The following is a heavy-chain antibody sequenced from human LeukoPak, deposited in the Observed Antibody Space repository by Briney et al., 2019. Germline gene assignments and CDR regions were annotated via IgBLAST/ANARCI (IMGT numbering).Heavy chain of an antibody. CDR3: ARDCGWYFDL. Sequence: GGSLRLSCAASGFSVSRNYMSWVRQAPGKGLEWVSVLYSGGSTYYADSVRGRFTISSDNSKNSLYLQMNSLRAEDTAVYYCARDCGWYFDLWGRGTLVTASS. CDR2: LYSGGST. CDR1: GFSVSRNY. J-gene: IGHJ2*01. V-gene: IGHV3-53*01. D-gene: IGHD2-21*01.